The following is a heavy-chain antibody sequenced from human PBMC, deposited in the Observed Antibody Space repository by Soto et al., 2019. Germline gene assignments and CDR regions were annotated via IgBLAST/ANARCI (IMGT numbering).Heavy chain of an antibody. V-gene: IGHV4-34*01. D-gene: IGHD4-17*01. J-gene: IGHJ4*02. CDR1: GGSFSGYY. Sequence: PSETLSLTCAVYGGSFSGYYWSWIRQPPGKGLEWIGEINHSGSTNYNPSLKSRVTISIDTSKNQFSLNLSSVTAADTAVYYCARGGRWKGYWGQGTLVTVSS. CDR2: INHSGST. CDR3: ARGGRWKGY.